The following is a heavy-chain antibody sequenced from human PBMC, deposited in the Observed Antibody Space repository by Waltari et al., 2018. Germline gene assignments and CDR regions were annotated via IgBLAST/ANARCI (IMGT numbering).Heavy chain of an antibody. CDR2: ISSSSSYI. CDR1: GFTFSSYS. V-gene: IGHV3-21*01. Sequence: EVQLVESGGGLVKPGGSLRLSCAASGFTFSSYSMNWVRQAPGKGLGWVSSISSSSSYIYYADSVKGRFTISRDNAKNSLYLQMNSLRAEDTAVYYCARKYSSDQEPFDYWGQGTLVTVSS. CDR3: ARKYSSDQEPFDY. J-gene: IGHJ4*02. D-gene: IGHD6-19*01.